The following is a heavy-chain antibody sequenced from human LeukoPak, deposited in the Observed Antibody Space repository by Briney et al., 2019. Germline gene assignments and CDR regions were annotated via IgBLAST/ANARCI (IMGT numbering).Heavy chain of an antibody. D-gene: IGHD1-26*01. CDR1: GYTFTSYY. CDR2: INPTGGST. V-gene: IGHV1-46*01. CDR3: ARDNSVGDNAWWFDP. Sequence: ASVKVSCKASGYTFTSYYMHWVRQAPGQGLEWMGLINPTGGSTGYAQKFQGRVTITRDMSTSTDYMEMSSLRSEDTAIYYCARDNSVGDNAWWFDPWGQGTLVTVSS. J-gene: IGHJ5*02.